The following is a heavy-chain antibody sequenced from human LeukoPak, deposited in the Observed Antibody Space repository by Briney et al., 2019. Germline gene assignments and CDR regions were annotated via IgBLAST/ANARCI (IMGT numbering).Heavy chain of an antibody. J-gene: IGHJ4*02. CDR3: ARDRYYFDSSDYYFFDY. V-gene: IGHV1-18*01. CDR1: TFTXYG. D-gene: IGHD3-22*01. CDR2: ISAYNGNT. Sequence: TFTXYGISWVRQAPGQGLEWMGWISAYNGNTYYTQNLQGRVTMTTDTSTSTAYMELRSLRSDDTAVYYCARDRYYFDSSDYYFFDYWGQGTLVTVSS.